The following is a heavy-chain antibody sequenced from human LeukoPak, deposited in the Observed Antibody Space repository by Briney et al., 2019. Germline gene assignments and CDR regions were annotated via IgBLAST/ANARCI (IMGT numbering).Heavy chain of an antibody. J-gene: IGHJ4*02. CDR1: GGTFSSYA. CDR2: IIPIFGTA. CDR3: ASDNSRDGYNYF. V-gene: IGHV1-69*13. D-gene: IGHD5-24*01. Sequence: GASVKVSCKASGGTFSSYAISWVRQAPGQGLEWMGGIIPIFGTANYAQKFQGRVTITADESTSTAYMELSSLRSEDTAVYYCASDNSRDGYNYFWGQGTLVTVSS.